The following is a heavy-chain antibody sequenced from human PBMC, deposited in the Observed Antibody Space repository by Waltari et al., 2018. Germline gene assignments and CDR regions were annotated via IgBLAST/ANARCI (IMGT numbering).Heavy chain of an antibody. J-gene: IGHJ3*02. V-gene: IGHV4-39*01. CDR1: GGSISTNGHY. D-gene: IGHD3-10*01. Sequence: QLQLQESGPGLVKPSETLSLTCTVSGGSISTNGHYWGWIRQPPGKGLEWIGSTHFTWSSFYSPVSKDRITLSVNTSKNEVSLKVGFLNAADTAVYYCARKTEFVSGINFAFDNWGQGTMVTVSS. CDR3: ARKTEFVSGINFAFDN. CDR2: THFTWSS.